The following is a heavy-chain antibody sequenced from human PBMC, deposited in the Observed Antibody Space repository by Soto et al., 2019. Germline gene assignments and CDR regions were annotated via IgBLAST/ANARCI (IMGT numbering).Heavy chain of an antibody. Sequence: QVQLVESGGGVGQPGRALRLSCAAAGFTFSSYGIHWVRQAPGQGLEWVAVIWYDGSNKYYADSVKGRFTILRDHSKNTLYLPMNSLRAEDTAVYYCAIDRYSSGWYDLYYWGQGSRVTVS. CDR1: GFTFSSYG. D-gene: IGHD6-19*01. V-gene: IGHV3-33*01. CDR3: AIDRYSSGWYDLYY. CDR2: IWYDGSNK. J-gene: IGHJ4*02.